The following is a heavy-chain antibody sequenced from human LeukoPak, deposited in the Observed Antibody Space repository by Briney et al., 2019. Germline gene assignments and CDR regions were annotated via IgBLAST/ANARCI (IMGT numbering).Heavy chain of an antibody. J-gene: IGHJ4*02. CDR1: GGSISGSY. V-gene: IGHV4-59*01. CDR3: ARGIGSDGDFRY. D-gene: IGHD4-17*01. CDR2: MYNSGST. Sequence: SETLSLTCTVSGGSISGSYWSWIRQPPGKGLEWIAYMYNSGSTNYNPSLKSRVTISIDTSKNQFSLKLSSRTGADTAVEYCARGIGSDGDFRYWGQGILVTVSS.